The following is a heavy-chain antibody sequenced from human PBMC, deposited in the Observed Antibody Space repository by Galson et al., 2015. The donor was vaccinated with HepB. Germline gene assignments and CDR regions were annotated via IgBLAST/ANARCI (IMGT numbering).Heavy chain of an antibody. CDR3: ARAFKGRAAPSYYMDV. Sequence: SVKVSCKASGYTFTSYYMHWVRQAPGQGLEWMGIINPSGGSTSYAQKFQGRVTMTRDTSTSTVYMELSSLRSEDTAVYYCARAFKGRAAPSYYMDVWGKGTTVTVSS. J-gene: IGHJ6*03. D-gene: IGHD3-10*01. V-gene: IGHV1-46*01. CDR1: GYTFTSYY. CDR2: INPSGGST.